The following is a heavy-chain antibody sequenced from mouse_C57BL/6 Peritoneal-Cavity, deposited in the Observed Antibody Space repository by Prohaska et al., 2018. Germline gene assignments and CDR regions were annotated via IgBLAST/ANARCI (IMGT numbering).Heavy chain of an antibody. J-gene: IGHJ4*01. CDR2: INPGSGGT. V-gene: IGHV1-54*01. Sequence: QVQLQQSGAELVRPGTSVKVSCKASGYAFTNYLIEWVKQRPGQGLEWIGVINPGSGGTNYNEKCKGKATLTADKSSSTAYMQLSSLTSEDSAVYFCARRGAYCAMDYWGQGTSVTVSS. CDR1: GYAFTNYL. CDR3: ARRGAYCAMDY.